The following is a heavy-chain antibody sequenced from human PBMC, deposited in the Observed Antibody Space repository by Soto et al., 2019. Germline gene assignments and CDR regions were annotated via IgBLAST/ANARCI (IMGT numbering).Heavy chain of an antibody. CDR3: ARRTPLYASESSRFDP. J-gene: IGHJ5*02. Sequence: KPSETLSLTCAVSGDSITSSENYWGWIRRPPGKGLEWIGTTHYSGGSKYNPSLESRVTISADTSKNQFSLSLSSVTAADTAVYYCARRTPLYASESSRFDPWGQGVLVTVSS. D-gene: IGHD3-10*01. CDR1: GDSITSSENY. V-gene: IGHV4-39*01. CDR2: THYSGGS.